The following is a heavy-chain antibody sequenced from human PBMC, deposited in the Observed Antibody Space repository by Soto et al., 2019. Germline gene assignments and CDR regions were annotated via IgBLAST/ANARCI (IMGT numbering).Heavy chain of an antibody. CDR1: GFIFSNSA. J-gene: IGHJ3*02. Sequence: EVQLLESGGGLVQPGGSLRLSCAASGFIFSNSAMTWVRQAPGKGLEWVSTISDTGDTAYYADSLKGRFTVFRDNSKNTLFLQKKSLIVEDTAVDYCAGGSDQKCWGSRSFDIWGQGTMVTVSS. V-gene: IGHV3-23*01. CDR3: AGGSDQKCWGSRSFDI. D-gene: IGHD7-27*01. CDR2: ISDTGDTA.